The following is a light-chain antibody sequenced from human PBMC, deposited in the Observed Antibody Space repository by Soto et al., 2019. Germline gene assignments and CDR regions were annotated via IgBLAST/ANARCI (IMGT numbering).Light chain of an antibody. V-gene: IGKV3-11*01. Sequence: EVVLTQSPATLSFSPGARATLSCRASQSVSSYLAWYQQKPGQAPRLLIYDASNRATGSPARLSGSESGTDFTLTISSLEPEDFAVYYCQQRSDWPLTFGGGTKVDIK. CDR3: QQRSDWPLT. CDR2: DAS. CDR1: QSVSSY. J-gene: IGKJ4*02.